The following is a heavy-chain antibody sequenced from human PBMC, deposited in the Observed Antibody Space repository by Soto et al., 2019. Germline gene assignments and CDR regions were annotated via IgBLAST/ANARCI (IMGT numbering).Heavy chain of an antibody. CDR3: ARVDRSSWSAFDD. CDR2: ISTYNGNT. J-gene: IGHJ4*02. D-gene: IGHD6-13*01. CDR1: GYTFNGYS. Sequence: QVPLLQSGAEVKKPGASVKVSCKTSGYTFNGYSISWVRQAPGQGLEWMGWISTYNGNTNTAQRFQGRVTMTTDTSTRTAYMELTNLKLDVTAVYYCARVDRSSWSAFDDWGQGTLVTVPS. V-gene: IGHV1-18*04.